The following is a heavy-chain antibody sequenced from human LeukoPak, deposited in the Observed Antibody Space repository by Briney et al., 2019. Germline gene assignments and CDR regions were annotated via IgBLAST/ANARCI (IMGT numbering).Heavy chain of an antibody. CDR3: AKVIGGTIWFDP. CDR2: ISSSGSST. J-gene: IGHJ5*02. CDR1: GFTFSSYS. V-gene: IGHV3-23*01. Sequence: GGSLRLSCAASGFTFSSYSMSWVRQAPGKGLEWVSYISSSGSSTYYADSVKGRFTISRDNSKNSLYLQMNSLRAEETVVYCGAKVIGGTIWFDPWGQGTLVTVSS. D-gene: IGHD5-12*01.